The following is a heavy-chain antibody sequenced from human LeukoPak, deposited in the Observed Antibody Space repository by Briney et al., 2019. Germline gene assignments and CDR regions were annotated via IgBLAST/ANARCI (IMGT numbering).Heavy chain of an antibody. CDR3: ARGTRYGMDV. J-gene: IGHJ6*02. CDR2: ISSDGTTT. Sequence: GGSLRLSCAASGFNFNIYWMHWVRQAPGKGLVWVSRISSDGTTTSHADSVKGRFTISRDNAKNTLYLQMNSLRAEDTAVYYCARGTRYGMDVWGQGTMVTVSS. CDR1: GFNFNIYW. V-gene: IGHV3-74*01.